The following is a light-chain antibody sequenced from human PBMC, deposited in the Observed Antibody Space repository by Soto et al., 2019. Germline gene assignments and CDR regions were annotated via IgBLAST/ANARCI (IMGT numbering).Light chain of an antibody. Sequence: EIVLTQSPGTLSLSPGERATLSCRASQTVSSGYLAWYQQKPGQAPRLLIYGTSTRATGIPYRFSGSGSGTDFTLTISSLQSEDFAVYYCQQYNNWPPLTFGGGTKVEIK. CDR1: QTVSSGY. CDR2: GTS. V-gene: IGKV3-20*01. CDR3: QQYNNWPPLT. J-gene: IGKJ4*01.